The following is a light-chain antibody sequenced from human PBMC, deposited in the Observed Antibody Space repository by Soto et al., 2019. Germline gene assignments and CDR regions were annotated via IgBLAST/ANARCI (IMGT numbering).Light chain of an antibody. Sequence: EIVLTQSPGTLSLSPGERVSLSCRASQSVTSSYIAWYQQKSGQAPRLLLYGASSRATGIPDRFRGSGSGTDFTLTISRLEPEDFAVYYCQQYGGLPTFGQGTKVDNK. CDR3: QQYGGLPT. V-gene: IGKV3-20*01. J-gene: IGKJ1*01. CDR1: QSVTSSY. CDR2: GAS.